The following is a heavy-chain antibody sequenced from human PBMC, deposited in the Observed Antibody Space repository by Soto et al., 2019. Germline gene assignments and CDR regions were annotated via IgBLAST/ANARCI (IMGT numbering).Heavy chain of an antibody. D-gene: IGHD6-13*01. V-gene: IGHV3-48*04. CDR2: ISSSSSTI. J-gene: IGHJ6*02. CDR3: ARPGGAAAGTGPYYYYYGMDV. CDR1: GFTFSSYS. Sequence: PVGSLRLSCAASGFTFSSYSMNWVRQAPGKGLEWVSDISSSSSTIYYADSVKGRFTISRDNAKNSLYLQMNSLRAEDTAVYYCARPGGAAAGTGPYYYYYGMDVWGQGTTVTVSS.